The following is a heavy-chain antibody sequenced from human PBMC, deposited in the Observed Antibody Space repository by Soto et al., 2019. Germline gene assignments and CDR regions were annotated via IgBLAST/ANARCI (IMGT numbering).Heavy chain of an antibody. Sequence: QVQLQESGPGLVKPSQTLSLTCTVSGGSISSGGYYWSWIRPHPAKGLQCIGYISYSGRTYYNPSLKSRVTISVDTSKNQLHLKLSSVTAADTAVYYCASYYGGKDGGFDYWGQGTLVTVSS. CDR2: ISYSGRT. D-gene: IGHD4-17*01. CDR1: GGSISSGGYY. V-gene: IGHV4-31*03. J-gene: IGHJ4*02. CDR3: ASYYGGKDGGFDY.